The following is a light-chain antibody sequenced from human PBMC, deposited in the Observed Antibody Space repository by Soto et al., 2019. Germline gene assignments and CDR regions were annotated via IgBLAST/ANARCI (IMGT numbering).Light chain of an antibody. CDR3: QQYDNWPPWT. CDR2: GAS. V-gene: IGKV3-15*01. Sequence: EIVMAQSPAILSVSLGERATLSCRASQTVGSNLAWFQHRPGQAPRLLIYGASTRATGIPARFSGGGSGTGFTLTITSLQSEDVAVYYCQQYDNWPPWTFGQGTKVDIK. CDR1: QTVGSN. J-gene: IGKJ1*01.